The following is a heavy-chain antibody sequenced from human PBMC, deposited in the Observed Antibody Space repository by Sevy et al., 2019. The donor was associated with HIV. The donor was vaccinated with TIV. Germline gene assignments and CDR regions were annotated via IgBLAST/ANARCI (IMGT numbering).Heavy chain of an antibody. CDR1: GFTVSSNY. CDR3: ARGMILEGSWCGMDV. Sequence: GGSLRLSCAVSGFTVSSNYMTWVRQAPGKGLEWVSVIFSGGSTYYADSVKGRFTISRDNSRNTLSLQMNSLRAEDPAVYYCARGMILEGSWCGMDVWGQGTTVTVS. V-gene: IGHV3-53*01. CDR2: IFSGGST. J-gene: IGHJ6*02. D-gene: IGHD3-3*01.